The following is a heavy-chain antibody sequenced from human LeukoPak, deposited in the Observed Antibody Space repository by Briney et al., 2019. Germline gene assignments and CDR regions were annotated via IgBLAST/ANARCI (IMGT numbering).Heavy chain of an antibody. D-gene: IGHD2-15*01. V-gene: IGHV4-61*01. CDR3: ASGYCSGGSCYSDYYYYGMDV. Sequence: SETLSLTCTVSGGSVSSGSYYWGWIRQPPGKGLEWIGYIYYSGRTNYNPSLKSRVTVSVDTSKNQFSLKLSSVTAADTAVYYCASGYCSGGSCYSDYYYYGMDVWGQGTTVTVSS. CDR2: IYYSGRT. J-gene: IGHJ6*02. CDR1: GGSVSSGSYY.